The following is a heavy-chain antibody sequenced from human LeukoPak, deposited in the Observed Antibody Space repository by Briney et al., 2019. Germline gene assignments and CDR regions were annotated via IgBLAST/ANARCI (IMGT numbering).Heavy chain of an antibody. Sequence: GGSLRLSCAASGFTFSSYGMHWVRQAPGKGLEWVAVISHDGSNKYYADSVKGRFTISRDNSKNTLYLQMNSLRAEDTAVYYCARGALSRPPEPLTYYDILTGYSDYWGQGTLVTVSS. D-gene: IGHD3-9*01. CDR3: ARGALSRPPEPLTYYDILTGYSDY. CDR1: GFTFSSYG. V-gene: IGHV3-30*03. J-gene: IGHJ4*02. CDR2: ISHDGSNK.